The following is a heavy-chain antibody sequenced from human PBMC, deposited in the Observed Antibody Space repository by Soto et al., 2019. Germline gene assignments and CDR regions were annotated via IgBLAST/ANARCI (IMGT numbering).Heavy chain of an antibody. CDR1: GGSISSGGYS. D-gene: IGHD7-27*01. Sequence: PSETLSLTCAVSGGSISSGGYSWSWIRQPPGKGLEWIGYIYHSGSTYYNPSLKSRVTISDRSKNQFSLKLSSVTAADTAVYYCARVPGPWGQGTLVTVSS. J-gene: IGHJ5*02. CDR2: IYHSGST. CDR3: ARVPGP. V-gene: IGHV4-30-2*01.